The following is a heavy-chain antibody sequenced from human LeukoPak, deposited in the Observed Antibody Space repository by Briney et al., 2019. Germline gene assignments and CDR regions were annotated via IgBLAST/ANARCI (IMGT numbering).Heavy chain of an antibody. D-gene: IGHD1-26*01. CDR3: ATTTIRLGY. Sequence: AGGSLRLSCAASGFTFSSYEMNWVRQAPGKGLEWVSYISSSGSTIYYADSVKGRFTISRDNAKNSLYLQMNSLRAEDTAVYYCATTTIRLGYWGQGTLVTVSS. CDR2: ISSSGSTI. V-gene: IGHV3-48*03. CDR1: GFTFSSYE. J-gene: IGHJ4*02.